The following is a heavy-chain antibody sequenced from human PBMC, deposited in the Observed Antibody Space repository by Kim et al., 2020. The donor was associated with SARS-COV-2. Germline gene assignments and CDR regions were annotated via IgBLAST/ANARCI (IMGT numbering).Heavy chain of an antibody. CDR1: GGSISSYY. Sequence: SETLSLTCTVSGGSISSYYWSWIRQPPGKGLEWIGYIYYSGSTNYNPSLKSRVTISVDTSKNQFSLKLSSVTAADTAVYYCAREIQVRGDNWFDPWGQGTLVTVSS. CDR2: IYYSGST. J-gene: IGHJ5*02. V-gene: IGHV4-59*13. CDR3: AREIQVRGDNWFDP. D-gene: IGHD3-10*01.